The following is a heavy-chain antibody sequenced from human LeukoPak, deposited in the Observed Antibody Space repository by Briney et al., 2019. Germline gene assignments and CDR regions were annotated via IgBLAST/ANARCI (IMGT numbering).Heavy chain of an antibody. CDR1: GFTFSTYA. V-gene: IGHV3-15*01. J-gene: IGHJ4*02. D-gene: IGHD6-13*01. Sequence: GGSLRLSCAASGFTFSTYAMHWVRQAPGRGLEWVGRIKSKTDGGTTDYAAPVKGRFTISRDDSKNTLYLQMNSLKTEDTAVYYCTTEEDSSSFLGDWGQGTLVTVSS. CDR3: TTEEDSSSFLGD. CDR2: IKSKTDGGTT.